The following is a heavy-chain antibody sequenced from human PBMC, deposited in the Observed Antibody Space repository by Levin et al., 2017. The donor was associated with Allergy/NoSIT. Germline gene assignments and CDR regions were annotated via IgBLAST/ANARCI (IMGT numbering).Heavy chain of an antibody. CDR1: GGSITGYH. J-gene: IGHJ4*02. Sequence: TSETLSLTCTVSGGSITGYHWGWIRQPPGKGLEWLGHIHYSGITTYNPSLKSRLTISVDTSRNQFSLKLSSVTAADTAIYYCARYTHCSGYCFYLEYWGQGTLVTVSS. V-gene: IGHV4-59*01. CDR3: ARYTHCSGYCFYLEY. D-gene: IGHD2-21*02. CDR2: IHYSGIT.